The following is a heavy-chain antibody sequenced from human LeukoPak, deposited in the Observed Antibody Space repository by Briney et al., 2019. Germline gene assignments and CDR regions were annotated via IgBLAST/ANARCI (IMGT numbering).Heavy chain of an antibody. CDR3: ARSVRGYGLDY. D-gene: IGHD4-17*01. J-gene: IGHJ4*02. CDR2: INHSGST. Sequence: SETLSLTCAVYGGSFSGYYWSWIRQPPGKGLEWIGEINHSGSTNYNPSLKGRVTISVDTSKNQFSLKLSSVTAADTAVYYCARSVRGYGLDYGGQGTLVTVSS. CDR1: GGSFSGYY. V-gene: IGHV4-34*01.